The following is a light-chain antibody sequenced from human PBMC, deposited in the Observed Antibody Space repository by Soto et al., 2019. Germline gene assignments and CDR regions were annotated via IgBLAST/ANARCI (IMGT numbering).Light chain of an antibody. CDR2: VNSDGSH. CDR3: QTWGTGIRV. V-gene: IGLV4-69*01. J-gene: IGLJ1*01. Sequence: QPVLTQSPSASASLGASVKLTCTLSSGHSNYAIAWHQQQPEKGPRYLMKVNSDGSHRKGDGIPDRFSGSSSGAQRYLTISSLQPEDEADYYCQTWGTGIRVFGTGTKRTVL. CDR1: SGHSNYA.